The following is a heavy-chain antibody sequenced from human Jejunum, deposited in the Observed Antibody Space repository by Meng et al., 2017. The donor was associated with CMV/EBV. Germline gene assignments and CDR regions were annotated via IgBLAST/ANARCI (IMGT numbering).Heavy chain of an antibody. CDR2: IYNIYYTGTT. D-gene: IGHD4-17*01. V-gene: IGHV4-39*07. CDR3: ARGRHSYGDYDTFDL. CDR1: ISDTNFY. J-gene: IGHJ4*02. Sequence: ISDTNFYWGWIRQPPGKGLEWIGNIYNIYYTGTTYYNPSLRSRVSISIDASKNQFSLKQSSVTAADTAVYYCARGRHSYGDYDTFDLWGQGTLVTVSS.